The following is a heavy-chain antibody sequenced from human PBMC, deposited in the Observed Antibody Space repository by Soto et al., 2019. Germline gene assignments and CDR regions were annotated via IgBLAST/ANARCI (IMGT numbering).Heavy chain of an antibody. CDR3: ARDGGEWLQSGGGGFDP. V-gene: IGHV4-4*02. D-gene: IGHD3-10*01. Sequence: VQLHESGPGLVKASGTLSLTCAVSGDSISNFHWWTWLRQPPGRGLEWIGEIFHSGSTTYNPSLKSRVTISADKSTNQFCLNLNSVTAADTAVYYCARDGGEWLQSGGGGFDPWGPGILVIVSS. CDR1: GDSISNFHW. J-gene: IGHJ5*02. CDR2: IFHSGST.